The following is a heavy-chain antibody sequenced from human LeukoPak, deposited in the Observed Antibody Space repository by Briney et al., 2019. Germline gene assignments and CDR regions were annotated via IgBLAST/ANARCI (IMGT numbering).Heavy chain of an antibody. Sequence: SETLSLTCTVSGGSISGDYGSWIGQPPGKGLELIVYIYPRASTNYNPSLKSRVTISVDTSKNQFSLKLSSVTAADTAEYHCAREPYGSGTFDYWGQGTLVTVSA. D-gene: IGHD3-10*01. J-gene: IGHJ4*02. CDR3: AREPYGSGTFDY. CDR2: IYPRAST. CDR1: GGSISGDY. V-gene: IGHV4-59*01.